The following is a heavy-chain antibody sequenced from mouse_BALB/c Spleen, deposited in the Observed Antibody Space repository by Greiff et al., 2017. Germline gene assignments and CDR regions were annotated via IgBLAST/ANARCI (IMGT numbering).Heavy chain of an antibody. CDR1: GFTFSSYT. CDR3: ASLMITSYYYAMDY. V-gene: IGHV5-12-2*01. J-gene: IGHJ4*01. Sequence: EVQLVESGGGLVQPGGSLKLSCAASGFTFSSYTMSWVRQTPEKRLEWVAYISNGGGSTYYPDTVKGRFTISRDNAKNTLYLQMSSLKSEDTATYYCASLMITSYYYAMDYWGQGTSVTVAS. CDR2: ISNGGGST. D-gene: IGHD2-4*01.